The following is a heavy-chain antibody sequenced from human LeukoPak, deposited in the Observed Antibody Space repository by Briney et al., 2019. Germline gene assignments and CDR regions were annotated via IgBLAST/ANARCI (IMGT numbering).Heavy chain of an antibody. V-gene: IGHV3-7*01. D-gene: IGHD3-3*01. Sequence: GGSLRLSCAASGFTFSSYWMSWVRQAPGKGLEWVANIKQDGGEKYYVDYVKGRFTISRDNAKNSLYLQMNSLRAEDTAVYYCARDRNTDFWSGYYTNYFDYWGQGTLVTVSS. CDR1: GFTFSSYW. CDR3: ARDRNTDFWSGYYTNYFDY. CDR2: IKQDGGEK. J-gene: IGHJ4*02.